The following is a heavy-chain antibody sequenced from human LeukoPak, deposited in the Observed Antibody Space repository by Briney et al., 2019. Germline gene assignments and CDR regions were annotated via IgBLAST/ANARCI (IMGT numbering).Heavy chain of an antibody. J-gene: IGHJ4*02. V-gene: IGHV1-2*04. CDR3: ARAGKRITMVRGVATGAYYFDY. D-gene: IGHD3-10*01. CDR1: GYTFTSYY. CDR2: INPNSGGT. Sequence: ASVKVSCKASGYTFTSYYMHWVRQAPGQGLEWMGWINPNSGGTNYAQKFQGWVTMTRDTSISTAYMELSRLRSDDTAVYYCARAGKRITMVRGVATGAYYFDYWGQGTLVTVSS.